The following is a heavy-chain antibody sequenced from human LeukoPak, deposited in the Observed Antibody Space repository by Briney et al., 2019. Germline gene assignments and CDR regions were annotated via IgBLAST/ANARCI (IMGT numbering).Heavy chain of an antibody. Sequence: GGSLRLSCAASGFTFSSYMMNWVRQAPGKGLEYLSAIYSDGSRTYYADSVKGRFTISRDNSKNTLYFEMSSLRVEDTAVYYCVKSPGSGWPVWGQGTLLTVSS. D-gene: IGHD6-19*01. V-gene: IGHV3-64D*06. CDR3: VKSPGSGWPV. J-gene: IGHJ4*02. CDR1: GFTFSSYM. CDR2: IYSDGSRT.